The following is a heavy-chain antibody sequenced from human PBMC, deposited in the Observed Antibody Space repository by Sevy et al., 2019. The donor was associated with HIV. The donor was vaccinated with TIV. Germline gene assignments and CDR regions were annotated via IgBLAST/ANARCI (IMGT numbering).Heavy chain of an antibody. J-gene: IGHJ5*02. CDR1: GYTLSRHS. V-gene: IGHV1-18*04. D-gene: IGHD6-13*01. CDR2: INTYNGDI. Sequence: ASVKVSCETFGYTLSRHSISWVRQAPGQGLEWMGWINTYNGDIIYAQNFQGRVTMTTDTSTRTAYMELSCLTSDDTAVYCCASLSASRAHDPWGQGTLVTVSS. CDR3: ASLSASRAHDP.